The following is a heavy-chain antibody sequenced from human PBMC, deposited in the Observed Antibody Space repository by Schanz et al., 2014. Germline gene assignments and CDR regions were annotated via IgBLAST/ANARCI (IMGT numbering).Heavy chain of an antibody. CDR3: ARDRGHGDLPGDI. CDR1: GGSVSSGGDY. V-gene: IGHV4-31*03. Sequence: QVQLQESGPGLVKPSQTLSLTCTVSGGSVSSGGDYWSWIRQHPGKGLEWLGFISYSGTTSYNPSLKSRVTISVDTSKNQFYLNLSSPTAADTAVYYCARDRGHGDLPGDIWGQGTIVTGSS. J-gene: IGHJ3*02. CDR2: ISYSGTT. D-gene: IGHD4-17*01.